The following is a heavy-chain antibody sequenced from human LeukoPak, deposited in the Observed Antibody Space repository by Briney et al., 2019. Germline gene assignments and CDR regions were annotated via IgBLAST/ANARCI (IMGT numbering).Heavy chain of an antibody. Sequence: GGSLRLSCAASGLTFSGYDMHWVRQAPGKGPEWVAVISYDGSNKYYADSVKGRFTISRDNSKNTLYLQMNSLRAEDTAVYYCAKGDLIAVAAHPLGYYYGVDVWGQGTTVTVSS. D-gene: IGHD6-19*01. CDR3: AKGDLIAVAAHPLGYYYGVDV. CDR2: ISYDGSNK. V-gene: IGHV3-30*18. CDR1: GLTFSGYD. J-gene: IGHJ6*02.